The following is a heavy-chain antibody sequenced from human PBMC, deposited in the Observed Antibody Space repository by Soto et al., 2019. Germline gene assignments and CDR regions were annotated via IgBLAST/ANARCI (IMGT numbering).Heavy chain of an antibody. Sequence: ASVKVSCKASGYTFSTYYMHWVRQAPGQGYEWMGIINPSGGSTTYAQKFQGRVTMTRDTSTTTVYMGLGSLRSEDTAVYYCARYDYNGYYFDYWGQGTLVTVSS. J-gene: IGHJ4*02. V-gene: IGHV1-46*01. CDR1: GYTFSTYY. D-gene: IGHD4-4*01. CDR3: ARYDYNGYYFDY. CDR2: INPSGGST.